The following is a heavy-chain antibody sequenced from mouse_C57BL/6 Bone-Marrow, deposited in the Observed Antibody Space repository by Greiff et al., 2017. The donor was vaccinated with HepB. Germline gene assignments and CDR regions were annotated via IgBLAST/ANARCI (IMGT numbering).Heavy chain of an antibody. Sequence: VQLQQPGAELVKPGASVKMSCKASGYTFTSYWITWVKQRPGQGLEWIGDIYPGSGSTNYNEKFKSKATLTVDTSSSTAYMQLSSLTSEDSAVYYCARSGPYYYGSSYGGFAYWGQGTLVTVSA. CDR2: IYPGSGST. CDR3: ARSGPYYYGSSYGGFAY. CDR1: GYTFTSYW. V-gene: IGHV1-55*01. D-gene: IGHD1-1*01. J-gene: IGHJ3*01.